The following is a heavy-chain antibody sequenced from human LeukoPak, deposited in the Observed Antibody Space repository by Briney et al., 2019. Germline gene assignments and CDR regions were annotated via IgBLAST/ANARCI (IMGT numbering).Heavy chain of an antibody. Sequence: GGSLRLSCAASGFTFSSYWMSWVRQATGKGLEWVANIKQDGSEKYYVDSVKGRFTISRDNAKNSLYLQMNSVRVEDTAVYYCATEGIVGGGAHFDYWGQGTLVTVSS. J-gene: IGHJ4*02. CDR3: ATEGIVGGGAHFDY. CDR2: IKQDGSEK. V-gene: IGHV3-7*01. D-gene: IGHD1-26*01. CDR1: GFTFSSYW.